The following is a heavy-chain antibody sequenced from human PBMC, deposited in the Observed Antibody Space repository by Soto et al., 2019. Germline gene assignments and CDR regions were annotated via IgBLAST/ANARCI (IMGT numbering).Heavy chain of an antibody. CDR2: ISPYNDHT. Sequence: QVQLAQSTGEVKKPGASVRVSCKATGYTFIRYGIAWVRQAPGQGFEWMGWISPYNDHTVYAQKFQGRVTMTADTSTRTVYMNLRGLKSDDTAVYYCARGGYYDNSWWKLSHYGLDVWGQGTSVSVSS. J-gene: IGHJ6*02. D-gene: IGHD3-16*01. V-gene: IGHV1-18*01. CDR3: ARGGYYDNSWWKLSHYGLDV. CDR1: GYTFIRYG.